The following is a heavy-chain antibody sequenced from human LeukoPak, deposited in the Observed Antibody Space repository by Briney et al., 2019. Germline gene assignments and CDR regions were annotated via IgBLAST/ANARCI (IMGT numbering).Heavy chain of an antibody. Sequence: ASVKVSCKASGYTFTGYYIHWMRQAPGQGLEWMGWIDPNSGGTYYAHKFQGRVTMTRNTSISTAYMELSSLRSEDTAVYYCARGRITVGATVYWGQGTLVTVSS. CDR2: IDPNSGGT. D-gene: IGHD1-26*01. J-gene: IGHJ4*02. CDR1: GYTFTGYY. V-gene: IGHV1-2*07. CDR3: ARGRITVGATVY.